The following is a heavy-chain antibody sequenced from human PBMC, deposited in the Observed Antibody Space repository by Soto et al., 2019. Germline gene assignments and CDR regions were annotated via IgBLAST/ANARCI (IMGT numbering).Heavy chain of an antibody. CDR1: GFTFSDYY. CDR2: ISSSGSTI. CDR3: ARDKPPERGDWYFDL. Sequence: GGSLRLSCAASGFTFSDYYMSWIRQAPGKGLEWVSYISSSGSTIYYADSVKGRFTISRDNAKNSLYLQMNSLRAEDTAVYYCARDKPPERGDWYFDLWGRGTLVTVSS. J-gene: IGHJ2*01. V-gene: IGHV3-11*01.